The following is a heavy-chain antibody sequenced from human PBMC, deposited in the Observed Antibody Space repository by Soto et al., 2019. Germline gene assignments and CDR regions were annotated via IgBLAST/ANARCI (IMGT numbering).Heavy chain of an antibody. Sequence: ASVKVSCKASGYTFNSHYIHWMRQAPGQGLEWLGMINPGGGNTNHPQKFYGRVTLTRDTSTNTLYMELNTLRSEDTAVYYCAKVSSSWYAGFFDLWGQGTLVTVSS. CDR1: GYTFNSHY. V-gene: IGHV1-46*02. J-gene: IGHJ4*02. CDR2: INPGGGNT. CDR3: AKVSSSWYAGFFDL. D-gene: IGHD6-13*01.